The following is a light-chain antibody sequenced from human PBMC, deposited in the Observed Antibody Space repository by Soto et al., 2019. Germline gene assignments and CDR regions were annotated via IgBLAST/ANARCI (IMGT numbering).Light chain of an antibody. J-gene: IGLJ1*01. Sequence: QSALTQPPSASGSPGQSVTISCTGTTSDVGGYNYVSWYQQHPGKAPKHMIYEVSKRPSGVPDRFSGSKSGNTTSLTVSGLQAEDEADYYCSSHAGSNNFSYVFGTGTKLTAL. CDR2: EVS. V-gene: IGLV2-8*01. CDR3: SSHAGSNNFSYV. CDR1: TSDVGGYNY.